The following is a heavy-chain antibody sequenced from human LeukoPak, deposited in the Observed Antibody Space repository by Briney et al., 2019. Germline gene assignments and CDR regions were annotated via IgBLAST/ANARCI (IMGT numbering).Heavy chain of an antibody. Sequence: PGGSLRLSCAASGFTFTSYAMHWVRQAPGQRLEWMGWINAGNGNTKYSQKFQGRVTITRDTSASTAYMELSSLRSEDTAVYYCARGGVGYCSSTSCYGGIFPIDYWGQGTLVTVSS. D-gene: IGHD2-2*01. CDR1: GFTFTSYA. J-gene: IGHJ4*02. CDR3: ARGGVGYCSSTSCYGGIFPIDY. V-gene: IGHV1-3*01. CDR2: INAGNGNT.